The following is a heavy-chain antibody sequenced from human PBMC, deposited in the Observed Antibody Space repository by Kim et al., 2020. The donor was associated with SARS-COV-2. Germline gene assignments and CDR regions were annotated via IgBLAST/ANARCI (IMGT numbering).Heavy chain of an antibody. V-gene: IGHV3-33*01. CDR3: AGDRTPYGSLDY. CDR2: IWYDGSNK. J-gene: IGHJ4*02. CDR1: GFTFSSYG. D-gene: IGHD2-15*01. Sequence: GGSLRLSCAASGFTFSSYGMHWVRQAPGKGLEWVAVIWYDGSNKYYADAVKGRFTISRDNSKNTLYLQMNSLRAEDTAVYYCAGDRTPYGSLDYWGQGTLVTVSS.